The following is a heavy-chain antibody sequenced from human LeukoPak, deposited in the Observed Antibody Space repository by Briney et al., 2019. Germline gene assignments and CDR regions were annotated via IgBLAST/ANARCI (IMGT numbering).Heavy chain of an antibody. CDR1: GFTFSSYS. CDR3: ARDLSYYYGSGKGMDV. J-gene: IGHJ6*02. Sequence: GGSLRLSCAASGFTFSSYSMNWVRQAPGKGLEWVSSISSSSSYIYYADSVKGRFTISRDNAKNSLYLQMNSLRAEDTAVYYCARDLSYYYGSGKGMDVWGQGTTVTVSS. V-gene: IGHV3-21*01. D-gene: IGHD3-10*01. CDR2: ISSSSSYI.